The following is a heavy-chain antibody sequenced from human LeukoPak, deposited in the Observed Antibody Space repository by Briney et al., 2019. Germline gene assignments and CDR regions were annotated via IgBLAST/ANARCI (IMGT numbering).Heavy chain of an antibody. V-gene: IGHV3-23*01. J-gene: IGHJ5*02. D-gene: IGHD5-18*01. CDR2: ISGGGDYI. CDR1: GFTFTNYA. CDR3: AKNWGPGMAFYES. Sequence: GGSLRFSCVASGFTFTNYAMTWVRQAPGKGLEWVSAISGGGDYIYYGDSVKGRFSSSRDNSKSTLYLQMRNLRAGDTAVYYCAKNWGPGMAFYESWGQGTQVTVSS.